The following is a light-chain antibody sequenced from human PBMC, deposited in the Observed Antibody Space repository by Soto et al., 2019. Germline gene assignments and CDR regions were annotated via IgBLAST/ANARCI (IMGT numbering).Light chain of an antibody. CDR2: EAS. CDR1: QSVRSY. Sequence: EIVLTQSPATLSLSPGERATLSCRASQSVRSYLAWYQQKPGQAPRLLIYEASNRATGIPARFSGSGSGTDFTLTISSLEPEDLAVYYFQQHTEWVTFGGGTKVEIK. CDR3: QQHTEWVT. J-gene: IGKJ4*01. V-gene: IGKV3-11*01.